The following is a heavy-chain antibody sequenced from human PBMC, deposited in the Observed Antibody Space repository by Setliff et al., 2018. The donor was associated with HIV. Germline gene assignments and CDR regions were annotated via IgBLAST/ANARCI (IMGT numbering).Heavy chain of an antibody. CDR1: GFTFSSYA. J-gene: IGHJ4*02. D-gene: IGHD6-19*01. V-gene: IGHV3-23*01. Sequence: PGGSLRLSCAASGFTFSSYAMSWVRQAPGKGLEWVSAISGSGGSTYYADSVKGRFTISRDNSKNTLYLQMNSLRDEDTAVYYCAKDSSGWLGYFDYWGQGTLVTVSS. CDR3: AKDSSGWLGYFDY. CDR2: ISGSGGST.